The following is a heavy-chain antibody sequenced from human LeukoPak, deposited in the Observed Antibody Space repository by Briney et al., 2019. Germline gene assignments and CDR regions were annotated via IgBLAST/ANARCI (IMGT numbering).Heavy chain of an antibody. V-gene: IGHV4-59*08. Sequence: SETLSLTCTVSGGPLSGHWWSWIRQPPGKGLEWIGYIYYSGNTNYNPSLNTRVTISVDTSKNQFSLHHRSVTAADTAVYYCAGLHFAAAEEFDPWGQGTLVTVSS. J-gene: IGHJ5*02. CDR2: IYYSGNT. CDR1: GGPLSGHW. CDR3: AGLHFAAAEEFDP. D-gene: IGHD6-13*01.